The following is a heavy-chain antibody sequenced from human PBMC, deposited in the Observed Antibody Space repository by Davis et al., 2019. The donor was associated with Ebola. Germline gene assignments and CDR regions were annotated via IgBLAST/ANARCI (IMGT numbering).Heavy chain of an antibody. Sequence: GESLKISCAASGFTFSSYAMTWVRQAPGKGLEWVSTISYSGENYADSVKGRFTVSRDDSKSALFLQMNSLRVEDTAIYYCAKGLYLLDYWGQGTPVTVSS. D-gene: IGHD5/OR15-5a*01. CDR1: GFTFSSYA. V-gene: IGHV3-23*01. J-gene: IGHJ4*02. CDR3: AKGLYLLDY. CDR2: ISYSGE.